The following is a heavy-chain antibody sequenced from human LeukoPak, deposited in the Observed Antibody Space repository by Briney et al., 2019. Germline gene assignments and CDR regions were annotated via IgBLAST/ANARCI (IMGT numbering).Heavy chain of an antibody. CDR3: AKGETGDLDY. CDR2: ISGSGGST. CDR1: GFSFSDAW. D-gene: IGHD7-27*01. Sequence: GGSHRLSCAVSGFSFSDAWMSWVRQAPGKWLEWVSAISGSGGSTYYADSVKGRFTISRDNSKNTLYLQMNSLRAEDTAVYYCAKGETGDLDYWGQGTLVTVSS. V-gene: IGHV3-23*01. J-gene: IGHJ4*02.